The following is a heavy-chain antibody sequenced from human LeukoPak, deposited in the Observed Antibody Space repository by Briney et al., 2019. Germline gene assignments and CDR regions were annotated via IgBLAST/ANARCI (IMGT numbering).Heavy chain of an antibody. V-gene: IGHV4-31*03. Sequence: PSQPLSLTCTFSGASISGGGYYWSWIPHHPGKGLEWFGYIYYSGSTYYNPSLQSRVTISVDTSKNQFSLKLSSVTAADTAVYYCARSTYYYDSSGYPFDYWGQGTLVTVSS. D-gene: IGHD3-22*01. CDR3: ARSTYYYDSSGYPFDY. J-gene: IGHJ4*02. CDR1: GASISGGGYY. CDR2: IYYSGST.